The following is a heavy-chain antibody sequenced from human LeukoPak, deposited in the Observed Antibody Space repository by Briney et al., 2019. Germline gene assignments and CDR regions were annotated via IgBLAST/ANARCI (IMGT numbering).Heavy chain of an antibody. V-gene: IGHV4-59*01. CDR3: ARGGRYCSGGSCYSIVDY. CDR2: IYYSGST. Sequence: PSETLSLTXTVSGGSISSYYWSWIRQPPGKGLEWIGYIYYSGSTNYNPSLKSRVTISVDTSKNQFSLKLSSVTAADTAVYYCARGGRYCSGGSCYSIVDYWGQGTLVTVSS. CDR1: GGSISSYY. D-gene: IGHD2-15*01. J-gene: IGHJ4*02.